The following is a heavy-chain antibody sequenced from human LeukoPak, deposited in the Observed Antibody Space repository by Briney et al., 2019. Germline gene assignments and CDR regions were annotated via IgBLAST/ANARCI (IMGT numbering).Heavy chain of an antibody. CDR1: GGSISSGFYY. CDR2: IYHSGST. J-gene: IGHJ3*02. CDR3: ASRLGYSYGYAFDI. V-gene: IGHV4-30-2*05. Sequence: SETLSLTCTVSGGSISSGFYYWSWIRQPPGKGLEWIGYIYHSGSTYYNPSLKSRVTISVDTSKNQFSLKLSSVTAADTAVYYCASRLGYSYGYAFDIWGQGTMVTVSS. D-gene: IGHD5-18*01.